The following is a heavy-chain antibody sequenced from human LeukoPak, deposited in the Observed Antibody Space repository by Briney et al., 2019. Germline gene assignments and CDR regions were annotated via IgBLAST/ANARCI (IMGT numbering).Heavy chain of an antibody. D-gene: IGHD3-22*01. V-gene: IGHV3-30*02. CDR1: GFTFSSYG. Sequence: GGSLRLYCAASGFTFSSYGMHWVRQAPGKGLEWVAFIRYDGSNKYYADSVKGRFTISRDNSKNTLYLQMNSLRAEDTAVHYCAKDPDYYDSSGYYYQPLGYWGQGTLVTVSS. J-gene: IGHJ4*02. CDR3: AKDPDYYDSSGYYYQPLGY. CDR2: IRYDGSNK.